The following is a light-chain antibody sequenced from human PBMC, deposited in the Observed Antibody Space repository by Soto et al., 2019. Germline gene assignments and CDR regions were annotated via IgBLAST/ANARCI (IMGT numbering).Light chain of an antibody. CDR3: QQRYNWPLT. Sequence: EIVLTQSPATLSLSPGERATLSCRASQSVSSYLAWYQQKFGQAPRLLIYDASNRATGIPARFSGSGSATDFTLTISSLEPEDFAIYYCQQRYNWPLTFGQGTKLDIK. V-gene: IGKV3-11*01. J-gene: IGKJ1*01. CDR2: DAS. CDR1: QSVSSY.